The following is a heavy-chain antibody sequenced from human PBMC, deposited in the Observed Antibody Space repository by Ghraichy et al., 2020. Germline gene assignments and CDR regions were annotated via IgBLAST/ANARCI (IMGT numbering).Heavy chain of an antibody. V-gene: IGHV4-39*01. CDR2: IYYSGST. CDR1: GGSISSSSYY. Sequence: SETLSLTCTVSGGSISSSSYYWGWIRQPPGKGLEWIGSIYYSGSTYYNPSLKSRVTISVDTSKNQFSLKLSSVTAADTAVYYCARRDVLRYFDPGSWFDPWGQGTLVTVSS. D-gene: IGHD3-9*01. CDR3: ARRDVLRYFDPGSWFDP. J-gene: IGHJ5*02.